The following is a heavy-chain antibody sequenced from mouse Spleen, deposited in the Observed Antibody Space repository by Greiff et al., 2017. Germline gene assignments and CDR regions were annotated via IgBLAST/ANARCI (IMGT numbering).Heavy chain of an antibody. CDR3: ARDDGNYGYFDV. CDR2: ISSGGSYT. D-gene: IGHD2-1*01. V-gene: IGHV5-9-4*01. J-gene: IGHJ1*01. Sequence: EVHLVESGGGLVKPGGSLKLSCAASGFTFSSYAMSWVRQSPEKRLEWVAEISSGGSYTYYPDTVTGRFTISRDNAKNTLYLEMSSLRSEDTAMYYCARDDGNYGYFDVWGAGTTVTVSS. CDR1: GFTFSSYA.